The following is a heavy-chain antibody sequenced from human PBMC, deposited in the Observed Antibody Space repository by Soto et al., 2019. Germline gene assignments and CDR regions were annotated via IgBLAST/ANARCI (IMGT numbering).Heavy chain of an antibody. V-gene: IGHV4-31*03. Sequence: QVQLQESGPGLVKPSQTLSLTCTVSGGSISSGGYYWSWIRQPPGKGLAWIGYISYRGSTYYNPALKRRVTTSGDTSKNQFSRKLSSVTAADTAVYYGARGGDGPYYYYSMDVGGKGTTVTVSS. CDR2: ISYRGST. CDR3: ARGGDGPYYYYSMDV. CDR1: GGSISSGGYY. J-gene: IGHJ6*03.